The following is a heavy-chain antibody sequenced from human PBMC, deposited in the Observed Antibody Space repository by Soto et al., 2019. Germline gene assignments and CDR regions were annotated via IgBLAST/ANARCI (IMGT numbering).Heavy chain of an antibody. V-gene: IGHV1-18*01. CDR3: ARESSGSPGTAAAGTFWFDP. CDR2: ISAYNGNT. CDR1: GYTFTSYG. J-gene: IGHJ5*02. Sequence: QAQLVQSGAEVKKPGASVKVSCKASGYTFTSYGISWVRQAPGQGLEWMGWISAYNGNTNYAQKLQGRVTMTTDTSTSTAYMELRSLRSDDTAVYYCARESSGSPGTAAAGTFWFDPWGQGTLVTVSS. D-gene: IGHD6-13*01.